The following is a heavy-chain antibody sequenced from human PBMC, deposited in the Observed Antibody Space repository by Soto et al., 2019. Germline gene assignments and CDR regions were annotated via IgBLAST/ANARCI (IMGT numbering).Heavy chain of an antibody. CDR3: ARDGDVNTGFGKDY. CDR2: IWYDGGNK. V-gene: IGHV3-33*01. J-gene: IGHJ4*02. Sequence: QVHLVGSGGGVVQPGRSLRLSCAASGFTFSNYGMHWVRQAPGKGLEWVAFIWYDGGNKYYAESVKGRFTISRDNSKNTLYLQMNSLRAEDTAVYYCARDGDVNTGFGKDYWGQGTLVTVSS. CDR1: GFTFSNYG. D-gene: IGHD3-16*01.